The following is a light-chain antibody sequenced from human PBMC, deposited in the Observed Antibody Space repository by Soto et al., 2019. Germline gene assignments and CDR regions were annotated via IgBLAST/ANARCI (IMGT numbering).Light chain of an antibody. Sequence: QSVLTQTASVSGSPGQSITISCTGTSSDVGAYNSVSWYQQEPGKAPKLVIYEVTNRPSGVSNRFSGSKSANTASLTISGLQAEDEADYYCSSYTRSSTFVFGTGTKVTVL. J-gene: IGLJ1*01. CDR1: SSDVGAYNS. CDR3: SSYTRSSTFV. V-gene: IGLV2-14*01. CDR2: EVT.